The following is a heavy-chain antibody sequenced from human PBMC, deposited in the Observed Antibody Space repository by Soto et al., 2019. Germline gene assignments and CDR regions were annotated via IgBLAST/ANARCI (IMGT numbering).Heavy chain of an antibody. J-gene: IGHJ4*02. D-gene: IGHD3-22*01. V-gene: IGHV1-69*01. CDR2: IITIFGTA. CDR3: ARDYSFDSSGYYYGSFDY. CDR1: GGNFSSYA. Sequence: QVQLVQSGAEVKKPGSSVKVSCKASGGNFSSYAIIWVRQAPGQGLEWMGAIITIFGTANYAQKFQGRVTITADESTRTAYMELSIVSADDTAVYCCARDYSFDSSGYYYGSFDYWGQGTLVTVSS.